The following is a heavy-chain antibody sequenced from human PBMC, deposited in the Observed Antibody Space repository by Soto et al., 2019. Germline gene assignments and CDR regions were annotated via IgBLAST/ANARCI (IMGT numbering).Heavy chain of an antibody. V-gene: IGHV3-53*01. J-gene: IGHJ6*02. D-gene: IGHD5-12*01. CDR2: IYGGGST. CDR3: ARDQVYIVANYGMDV. Sequence: GGSLRLSCAASGFTVSSNYMSWVRQAPGKGLEWVSVIYGGGSTYYADSVKGRFTISRDNSKNTLYLQMNSLRAEDTAVYYCARDQVYIVANYGMDVWGQGTTVTVSS. CDR1: GFTVSSNY.